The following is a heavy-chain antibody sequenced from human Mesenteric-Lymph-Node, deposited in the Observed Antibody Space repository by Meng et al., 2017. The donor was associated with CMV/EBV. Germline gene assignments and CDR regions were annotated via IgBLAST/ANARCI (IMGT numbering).Heavy chain of an antibody. CDR3: ARDGPGHYYYAMDV. J-gene: IGHJ6*02. D-gene: IGHD3-10*01. Sequence: GSLRLSCTVSGGSISSYYWSWIRQPPGKGLEWIGYIYYSGSTNYNPSLKSRVTISVDTSKNQFSLKLSSVTAADTAVYYRARDGPGHYYYAMDVWGQGTTVTVSS. CDR2: IYYSGST. V-gene: IGHV4-59*01. CDR1: GGSISSYY.